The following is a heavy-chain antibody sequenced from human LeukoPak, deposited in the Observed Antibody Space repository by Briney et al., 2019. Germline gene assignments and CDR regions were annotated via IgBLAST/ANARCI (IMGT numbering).Heavy chain of an antibody. V-gene: IGHV4-59*08. CDR1: GGSISSYY. Sequence: PETPCLTCTVSGGSISSYYWTWIRQPPGKGLGLEWIGYIYYSGGTNYNPSPKSRVTISIDTSKNQVSLKLSSVTAADTAVYYCARLWDSSSSLDYWGEGTLVSPSS. D-gene: IGHD6-6*01. CDR2: IYYSGGT. CDR3: ARLWDSSSSLDY. J-gene: IGHJ4*02.